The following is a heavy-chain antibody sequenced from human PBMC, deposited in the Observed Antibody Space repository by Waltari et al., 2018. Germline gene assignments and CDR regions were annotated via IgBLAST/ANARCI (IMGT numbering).Heavy chain of an antibody. D-gene: IGHD3-3*02. V-gene: IGHV3-15*07. CDR1: GFPFSQAW. CDR2: IKRQTDGGTA. CDR3: TTDRYIRGDF. J-gene: IGHJ4*02. Sequence: EVQLVESGGHLVKPGGSLRLSCVASGFPFSQAWMNWVRQVHGKGLELVGRIKRQTDGGTADYGAPVKGKFTISRDDSKNTLFLQINSLTTEDTGVYYCTTDRYIRGDFWGQGTRVTVSS.